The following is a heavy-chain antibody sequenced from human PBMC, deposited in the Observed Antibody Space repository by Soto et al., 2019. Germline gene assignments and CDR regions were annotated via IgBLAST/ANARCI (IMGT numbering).Heavy chain of an antibody. CDR3: TTAHPSGHDY. CDR1: GLSFSNAW. J-gene: IGHJ4*02. Sequence: EVQLVESGGGLVKPGESLRLSCAASGLSFSNAWMNWVRQAPGKGLEWVGQIRSKTDGGTIFYPAPVKDRFIISRDDSRNTLYLQMNSLKTEDTAVYYFTTAHPSGHDYWGQGTLVSVST. D-gene: IGHD5-12*01. V-gene: IGHV3-15*01. CDR2: IRSKTDGGTI.